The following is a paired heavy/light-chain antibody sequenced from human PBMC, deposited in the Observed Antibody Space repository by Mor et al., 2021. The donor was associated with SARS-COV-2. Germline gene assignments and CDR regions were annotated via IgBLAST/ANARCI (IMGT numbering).Light chain of an antibody. CDR3: GTWDVSLGAGV. CDR1: SSNIGNSY. Sequence: QSVLTQPPSVSAAPGQKVSISCSGSSSNIGNSYVSWYQQLPGTAPKLVIYDNYKRPSGLPDRFSASKSGTSATLDITGLQAGDEADYYCGTWDVSLGAGVFGSGTKVTVL. J-gene: IGLJ1*01. CDR2: DNY. V-gene: IGLV1-51*01.
Heavy chain of an antibody. V-gene: IGHV4-31*03. CDR3: AREAGYSPSTVDY. Sequence: QVQLQESGPGLVKPSQTLSLTCTVSGGSISSGGYYWSWIRQHPGKGLEWIGYIYYSGSTYYNPSLKSRVTISVDTSKNQFSLKLSSVTAADTAVYYCAREAGYSPSTVDYWGQGTLVTVSS. CDR2: IYYSGST. D-gene: IGHD3-9*01. J-gene: IGHJ4*02. CDR1: GGSISSGGYY.